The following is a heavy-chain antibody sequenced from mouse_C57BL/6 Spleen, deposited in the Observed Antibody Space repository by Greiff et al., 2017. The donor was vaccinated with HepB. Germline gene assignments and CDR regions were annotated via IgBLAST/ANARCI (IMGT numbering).Heavy chain of an antibody. D-gene: IGHD2-3*01. CDR2: IHPSDSDP. J-gene: IGHJ3*01. CDR3: AISHDGYPWFAY. Sequence: VQLQQPGAELVKPGASVQVSCKASGYTFPSYCLHWVKQRPGQGLEWIGRIHPSDSDPNYNQKFKGKATLTVDKSSSTAYMQLSSLTSEDSAVYYCAISHDGYPWFAYWGQGTLVTVSA. V-gene: IGHV1-74*01. CDR1: GYTFPSYC.